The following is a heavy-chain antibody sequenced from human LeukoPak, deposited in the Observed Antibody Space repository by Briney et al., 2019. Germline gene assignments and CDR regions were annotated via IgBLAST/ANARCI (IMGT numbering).Heavy chain of an antibody. D-gene: IGHD3-22*01. CDR1: GFTFSIYA. CDR3: AKDRPNYYESNGHYYRRDGDS. J-gene: IGHJ5*01. V-gene: IGHV3-23*01. Sequence: GGSPRLSCAASGFTFSIYAMSWVRQAPGKGLEWVSSTSSGGDYTYYAGSVKGRFTISRDNSKNTLYLQMNSLRAEDTATYYCAKDRPNYYESNGHYYRRDGDSWGQGTLVTVSS. CDR2: TSSGGDYT.